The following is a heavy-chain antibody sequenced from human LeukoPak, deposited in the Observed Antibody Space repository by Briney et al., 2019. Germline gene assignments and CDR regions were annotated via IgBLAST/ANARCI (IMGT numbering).Heavy chain of an antibody. CDR2: IKQDGSEK. V-gene: IGHV3-7*01. CDR1: GFTFSSYW. CDR3: AKIVAPAAPIDGFDI. J-gene: IGHJ3*02. D-gene: IGHD2-2*01. Sequence: GGSLRLSCAASGFTFSSYWMSWVRQAPGKGLEWVANIKQDGSEKYYVDSVKGRFTISRDNAKNSLYLQMNSLRDEDTAVYHCAKIVAPAAPIDGFDIWGQGTMVTVSS.